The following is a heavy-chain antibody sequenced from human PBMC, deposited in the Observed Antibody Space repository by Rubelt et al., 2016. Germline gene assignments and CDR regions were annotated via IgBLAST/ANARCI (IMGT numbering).Heavy chain of an antibody. CDR2: IKQDGSEK. CDR3: ARDHSSSPEYYFDY. J-gene: IGHJ4*02. Sequence: WMSWVRQAPGKGLEWVANIKQDGSEKYYVDSVKGRFTISRDNAKNSLYLQMNSLRAEDTAVYYCARDHSSSPEYYFDYWGQGTLVTVSP. CDR1: W. D-gene: IGHD6-6*01. V-gene: IGHV3-7*01.